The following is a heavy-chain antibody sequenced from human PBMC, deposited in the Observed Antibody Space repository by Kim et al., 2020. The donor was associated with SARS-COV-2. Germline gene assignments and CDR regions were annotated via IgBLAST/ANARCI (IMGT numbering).Heavy chain of an antibody. D-gene: IGHD3-10*01. Sequence: YAQTFQGRVTMTRNTSISTAYMELSSLRSEDTAVYYCARINYGSGSEFDYWGQGTLVTVSS. CDR3: ARINYGSGSEFDY. V-gene: IGHV1-8*01. J-gene: IGHJ4*02.